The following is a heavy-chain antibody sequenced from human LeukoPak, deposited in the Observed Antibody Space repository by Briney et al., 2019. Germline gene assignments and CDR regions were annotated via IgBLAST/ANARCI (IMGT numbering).Heavy chain of an antibody. J-gene: IGHJ4*02. V-gene: IGHV3-30*02. CDR3: VRGFRGYSSSSGGDY. Sequence: GGSLRLSCAASGFTFSSYGMHWVRQAPGKGLEWVAFIRYDGSNKYYADSVKGRFTISRDNSKNTLYLQMNSLRAGDTAVYYCVRGFRGYSSSSGGDYWGQGTLVTVSS. D-gene: IGHD6-6*01. CDR2: IRYDGSNK. CDR1: GFTFSSYG.